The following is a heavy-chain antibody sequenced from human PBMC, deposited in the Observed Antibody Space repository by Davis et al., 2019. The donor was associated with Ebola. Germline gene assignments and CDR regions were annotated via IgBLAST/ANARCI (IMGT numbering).Heavy chain of an antibody. CDR3: VRTTYGAPEY. CDR1: GFTFSGHS. CDR2: IRFDGSDK. J-gene: IGHJ4*02. V-gene: IGHV3-30*02. Sequence: GESLKISCAASGFTFSGHSMNWVRQAPGKGLEWVAFIRFDGSDKYYADSVKGRFTISRDNAKSTLYLQMNSLTAEDTAVYYCVRTTYGAPEYWGQGTLVTVSS. D-gene: IGHD1-7*01.